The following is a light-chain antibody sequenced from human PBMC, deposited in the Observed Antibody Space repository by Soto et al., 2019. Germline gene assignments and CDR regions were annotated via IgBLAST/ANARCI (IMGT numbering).Light chain of an antibody. CDR1: QSVTVN. V-gene: IGKV3-11*01. CDR2: HAS. CDR3: QERSRWPRGT. Sequence: EIVMTQSPATLSLSPGERATLSCRASQSVTVNLACFQQKPGQAPRLLIVHASHRAAGIPARFAGSGSGTDFTLTISSLEPEDFAVYYCQERSRWPRGTFGGGTKVEI. J-gene: IGKJ4*01.